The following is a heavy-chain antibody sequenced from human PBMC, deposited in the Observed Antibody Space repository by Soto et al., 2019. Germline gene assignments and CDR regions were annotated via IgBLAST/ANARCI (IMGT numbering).Heavy chain of an antibody. V-gene: IGHV3-23*01. CDR3: ATTLIKGGYYYGMDV. D-gene: IGHD3-16*01. Sequence: QPGGSLRLSCAASGFTFSSYAMSWVRQAPGKGLEWVSAISGSGGSTYYADSVKGRFTISRDNSKNTLYLQMNSLRAEDTAVYYCATTLIKGGYYYGMDVWGQGTTVTVSS. CDR1: GFTFSSYA. CDR2: ISGSGGST. J-gene: IGHJ6*02.